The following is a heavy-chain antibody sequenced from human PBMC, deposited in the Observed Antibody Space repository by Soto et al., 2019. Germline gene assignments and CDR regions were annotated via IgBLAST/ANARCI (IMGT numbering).Heavy chain of an antibody. CDR3: ARRYGASFDY. V-gene: IGHV4-59*01. CDR1: GGSISSYY. D-gene: IGHD4-17*01. J-gene: IGHJ4*02. Sequence: PSETLSLTCTVSGGSISSYYWSWIRQPPGKGLEWIGYIYYSGSTNYNPSLKSRVTISVDTSKNQFSLKLSSVTAPDTAVYYCARRYGASFDYWGQGTLVTVSS. CDR2: IYYSGST.